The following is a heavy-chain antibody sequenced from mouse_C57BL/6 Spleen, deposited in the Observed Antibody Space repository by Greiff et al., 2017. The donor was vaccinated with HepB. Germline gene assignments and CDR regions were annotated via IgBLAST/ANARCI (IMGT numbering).Heavy chain of an antibody. CDR2: IDPSDSYT. D-gene: IGHD1-1*01. CDR3: ARGVYYYGRAWFAY. Sequence: QVQLQQSGAELVMPGASVKLSCKASGYTFTSYWMHWVKQRPGQGLEWIGEIDPSDSYTNYNQKFKGKSTLTVDKSSSTAYMQLSSLTSEDSAVYYCARGVYYYGRAWFAYWGQGTLVTVSA. V-gene: IGHV1-69*01. CDR1: GYTFTSYW. J-gene: IGHJ3*01.